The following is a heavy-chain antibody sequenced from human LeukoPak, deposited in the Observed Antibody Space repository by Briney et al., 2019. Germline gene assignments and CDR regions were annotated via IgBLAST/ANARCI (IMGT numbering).Heavy chain of an antibody. V-gene: IGHV3-30*01. Sequence: GRSLRLSCAASGFTFSSYAMHWVRQAPGKGLEWVAVISYDGSNKYYADSVKGRFTISRDNSKTTLYLQMNSLRAEDTAVYYCARDPSIAAAGRCGYWGQGTLVTVSS. CDR3: ARDPSIAAAGRCGY. CDR2: ISYDGSNK. D-gene: IGHD6-13*01. J-gene: IGHJ4*02. CDR1: GFTFSSYA.